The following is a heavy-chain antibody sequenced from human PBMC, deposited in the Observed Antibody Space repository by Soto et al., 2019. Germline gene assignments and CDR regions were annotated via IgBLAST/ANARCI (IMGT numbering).Heavy chain of an antibody. Sequence: QVQLQESGPGLVKPSETLSLTCTVSGGSISSYYWSWIRQPPGKGLEWIGYIYYSGSTNYNPSLKSRVTISVDTSKNQFSLKLSSVTAADTAVYYCARERCLHTHYYGMDVWGQGTTVTVSS. CDR1: GGSISSYY. J-gene: IGHJ6*02. CDR2: IYYSGST. D-gene: IGHD4-4*01. V-gene: IGHV4-59*01. CDR3: ARERCLHTHYYGMDV.